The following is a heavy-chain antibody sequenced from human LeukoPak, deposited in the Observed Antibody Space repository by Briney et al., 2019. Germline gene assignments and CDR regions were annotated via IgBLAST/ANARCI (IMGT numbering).Heavy chain of an antibody. CDR1: GGSSISTNW. Sequence: SETLSLTCGVSGGSSISTNWWSWVRQPPGQGLEWTGKSGLSGPHNYNRSLKRRVTMALDTSKNHLCRHLSSVTAADTSVYYCSRENGAFSPFGYWGQGTLVTVPS. J-gene: IGHJ4*02. D-gene: IGHD2-8*01. CDR2: SGLSGPH. CDR3: SRENGAFSPFGY. V-gene: IGHV4/OR15-8*01.